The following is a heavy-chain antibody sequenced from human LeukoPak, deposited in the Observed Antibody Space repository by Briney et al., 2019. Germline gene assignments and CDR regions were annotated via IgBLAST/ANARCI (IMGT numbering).Heavy chain of an antibody. CDR2: VYYSGST. CDR3: ARDRQLERRGLDY. Sequence: PSETLSLTCTVSGDSMCNYYWSWIRPPPGKGLGWIGFVYYSGSTNYDPSLKSRVTISIDTSKNQFSLKLSSVTPADTAVYYCARDRQLERRGLDYWGQGALVTVPS. J-gene: IGHJ4*02. D-gene: IGHD1-1*01. CDR1: GDSMCNYY. V-gene: IGHV4-59*01.